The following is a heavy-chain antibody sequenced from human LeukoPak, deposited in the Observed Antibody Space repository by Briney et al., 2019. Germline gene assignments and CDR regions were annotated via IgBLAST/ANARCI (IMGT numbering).Heavy chain of an antibody. J-gene: IGHJ6*03. CDR1: DGSISNYY. CDR3: ARDFTDSGSSLVYYYYYYMDV. Sequence: SETLSLTCTVSDGSISNYYWSWIRQPAGKGLEWIGRIYANGSTNYNPSLKSRVTMSVDTSKNQFSLNLSSVTAADTAVYYCARDFTDSGSSLVYYYYYYMDVWGKGTTVTVSS. V-gene: IGHV4-4*07. CDR2: IYANGST. D-gene: IGHD1-26*01.